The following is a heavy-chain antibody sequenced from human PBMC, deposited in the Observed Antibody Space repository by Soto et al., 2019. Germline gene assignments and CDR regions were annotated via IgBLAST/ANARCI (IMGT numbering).Heavy chain of an antibody. J-gene: IGHJ6*02. D-gene: IGHD3-22*01. Sequence: QVLLVQSGAEVKKPGSSVKVSCTASGGSLSNFGISWVRQAPGQGLEWMGASIPVFGTPNYAQKFQDRVTINADESTTTVYMEVRSLTSEDTAVYYCARGDATKIVVTTYDDMDVWGQGTTVTVSS. CDR1: GGSLSNFG. CDR3: ARGDATKIVVTTYDDMDV. V-gene: IGHV1-69*12. CDR2: SIPVFGTP.